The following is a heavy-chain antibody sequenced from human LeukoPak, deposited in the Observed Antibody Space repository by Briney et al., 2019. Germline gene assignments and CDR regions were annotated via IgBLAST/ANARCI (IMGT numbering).Heavy chain of an antibody. CDR3: ARDSRYSGTWYAGDY. CDR2: IYHSGST. V-gene: IGHV4-38-2*02. CDR1: GYSISSGYY. J-gene: IGHJ4*02. D-gene: IGHD6-13*01. Sequence: SETLSLTCTVSGYSISSGYYWGWIRQPPGKGLEWIGSIYHSGSTYYNPSLKSRVTISVDTSKNQFSLKLSSVTAADTAVYYCARDSRYSGTWYAGDYWGQGTLVTVSS.